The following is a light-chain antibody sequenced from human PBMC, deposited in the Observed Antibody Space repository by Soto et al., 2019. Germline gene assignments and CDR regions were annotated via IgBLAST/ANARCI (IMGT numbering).Light chain of an antibody. CDR3: QQYNNWPQYT. V-gene: IGKV3-15*01. Sequence: IVMTQSPAPVSVSPGERATLSCMASQTVSSDLAWYQQKPGQAPRLLMYGASTRAAGVPARFSGSGFGTEFTLTISKLESEDFGVYFCQQYNNWPQYTFGQGTKVDIK. J-gene: IGKJ2*01. CDR2: GAS. CDR1: QTVSSD.